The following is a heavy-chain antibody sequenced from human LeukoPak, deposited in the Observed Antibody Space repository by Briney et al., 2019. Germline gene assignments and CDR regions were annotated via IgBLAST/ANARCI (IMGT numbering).Heavy chain of an antibody. CDR2: INPDSGGT. Sequence: EASVKVSCKASGYTFTSYYIHWVRQAPGQGLEWMGWINPDSGGTNYARQFQGRVTMTRDTSISTVYMDLSRLRSDDTAMYYCVREARAGNWFDPWGQGTLVIVSS. CDR3: VREARAGNWFDP. J-gene: IGHJ5*02. V-gene: IGHV1-2*02. CDR1: GYTFTSYY.